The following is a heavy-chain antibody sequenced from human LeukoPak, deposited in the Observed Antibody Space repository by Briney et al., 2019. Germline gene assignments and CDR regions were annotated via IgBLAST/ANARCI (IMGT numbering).Heavy chain of an antibody. CDR1: GYTFTSYG. CDR3: AVTYSSSWFDP. CDR2: ISAYNGNT. Sequence: ASVKASCKASGYTFTSYGISWVRQSPGQGLEWMGWISAYNGNTNYAQKLQGRVTMTTDTSTSTAYMELRSLRSDDTAVYYCAVTYSSSWFDPWGQGTLVTVSS. V-gene: IGHV1-18*01. J-gene: IGHJ5*02. D-gene: IGHD6-13*01.